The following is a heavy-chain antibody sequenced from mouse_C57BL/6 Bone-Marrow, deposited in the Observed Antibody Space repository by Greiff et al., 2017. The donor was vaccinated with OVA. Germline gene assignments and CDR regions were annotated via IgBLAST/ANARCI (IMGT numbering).Heavy chain of an antibody. CDR3: AIEANYYGSPRGYFDV. CDR2: IHPSDSDT. Sequence: QVQLQQPGAELVKPGASVKVSCKASGYTFTSYWMHWVKQRPGPGLEWIGRIHPSDSDTNYNQKFKGKATLTVDKSSSTAYMPLSSLTSEDSAVYYWAIEANYYGSPRGYFDVWGTGTTVTVSS. J-gene: IGHJ1*03. D-gene: IGHD1-1*01. V-gene: IGHV1-74*01. CDR1: GYTFTSYW.